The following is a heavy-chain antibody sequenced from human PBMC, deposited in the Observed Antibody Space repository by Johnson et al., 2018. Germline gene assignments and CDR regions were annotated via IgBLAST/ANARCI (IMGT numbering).Heavy chain of an antibody. Sequence: QVQLVESGGGVVQPGRSLRLSCAASGFTFSSYGMHWVRQAPGKGLEWVAVIWYDGSNKYYADSVKGRFTISRDNSKNTLYLQMNSRRAEDTAVYYGARDWVVVAATDAFDSWGQGTMVTVFS. CDR3: ARDWVVVAATDAFDS. J-gene: IGHJ3*02. CDR1: GFTFSSYG. CDR2: IWYDGSNK. D-gene: IGHD2-15*01. V-gene: IGHV3-33*01.